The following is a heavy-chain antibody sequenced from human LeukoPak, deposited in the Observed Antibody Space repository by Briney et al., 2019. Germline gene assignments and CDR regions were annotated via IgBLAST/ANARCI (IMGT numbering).Heavy chain of an antibody. CDR3: ARDPVIIVVVPAAVDY. V-gene: IGHV3-48*04. CDR1: GFTFSSYA. CDR2: ISTGSGNTI. Sequence: GGSLRLSCAASGFTFSSYAMSWVRQAPGKGLEWVSYISTGSGNTIYYADSVKGRFTISRDNAKNSLYLQMNSLRAEDTAVYYCARDPVIIVVVPAAVDYWGQGTLVTVSS. J-gene: IGHJ4*02. D-gene: IGHD2-2*01.